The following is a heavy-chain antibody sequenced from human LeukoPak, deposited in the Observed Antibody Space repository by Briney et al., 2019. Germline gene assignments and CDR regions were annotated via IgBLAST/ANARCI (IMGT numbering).Heavy chain of an antibody. CDR1: GFTFSSYA. Sequence: GGSLRLSRAASGFTFSSYAMTWVRQAPGKRLEWVSAIGGSAGGTYYADSVKGRFTISRDNSKNALYLQMNSLRAEDTAVYYCAKERSFGTWLGDFWGQGTLVTVSS. CDR3: AKERSFGTWLGDF. J-gene: IGHJ4*02. V-gene: IGHV3-23*01. CDR2: IGGSAGGT. D-gene: IGHD2/OR15-2a*01.